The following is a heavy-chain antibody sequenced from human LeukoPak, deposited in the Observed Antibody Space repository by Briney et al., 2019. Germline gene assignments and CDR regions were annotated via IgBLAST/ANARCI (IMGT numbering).Heavy chain of an antibody. Sequence: SETLSLTCTVSGGSISSGSYYWSWIRQPAGKGLEWIGRIYTSGSTNYNPSLKSRVTISVDTSKNQFSLKLSSVTAADTAVYYCVAARAGSWFDPWGQGTLVTVSS. CDR2: IYTSGST. V-gene: IGHV4-61*02. J-gene: IGHJ5*02. CDR3: VAARAGSWFDP. CDR1: GGSISSGSYY. D-gene: IGHD6-6*01.